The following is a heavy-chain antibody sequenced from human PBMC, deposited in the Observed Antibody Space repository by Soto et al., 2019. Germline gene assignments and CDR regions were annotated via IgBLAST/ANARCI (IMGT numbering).Heavy chain of an antibody. Sequence: GSLRLSCAASGFTFSNAWMNWVRQAPGKGLEWVGRIKSKTDGATTDYAAPVKGRFTISRDDSQNTLSLQMNSLKTEDTAVYYCTTRPRDSSGYYNFDYWGQGTLVTSPQ. J-gene: IGHJ4*02. CDR3: TTRPRDSSGYYNFDY. CDR2: IKSKTDGATT. V-gene: IGHV3-15*07. D-gene: IGHD3-22*01. CDR1: GFTFSNAW.